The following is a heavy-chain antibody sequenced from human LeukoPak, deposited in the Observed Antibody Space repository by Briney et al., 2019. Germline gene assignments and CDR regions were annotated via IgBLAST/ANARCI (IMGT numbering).Heavy chain of an antibody. CDR2: IYSGGST. D-gene: IGHD1-26*01. CDR1: GFTVSSNY. Sequence: GGSLRLSCAASGFTVSSNYMSWVRQAPGKGLEWVSVIYSGGSTYYVDSVKGRFTISRDNSKNTLYLQMNSLRAEDTAVYYCAREGGSYYVFDYWGQGTLVTVSS. J-gene: IGHJ4*02. V-gene: IGHV3-66*02. CDR3: AREGGSYYVFDY.